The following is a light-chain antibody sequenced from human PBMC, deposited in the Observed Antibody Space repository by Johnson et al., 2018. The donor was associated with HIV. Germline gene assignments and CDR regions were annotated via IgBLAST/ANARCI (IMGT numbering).Light chain of an antibody. Sequence: QPELTQPPSVSAAPGQKVTISCSGSSSDMGNYAVSWYQQLPGTAPKLLIYENNKRPSGIPDRFSGSKSGASATLDITVLQTGDEADYYCGTWDNSLNVYVFGTGTKVTVL. J-gene: IGLJ1*01. CDR3: GTWDNSLNVYV. CDR2: ENN. V-gene: IGLV1-51*02. CDR1: SSDMGNYA.